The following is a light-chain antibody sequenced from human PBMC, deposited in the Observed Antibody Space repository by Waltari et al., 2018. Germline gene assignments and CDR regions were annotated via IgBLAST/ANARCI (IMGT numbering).Light chain of an antibody. CDR1: SSNIGSHT. CDR3: AAWDDSLNGVV. CDR2: SNN. Sequence: QSVLTQPPSASGTPGPRVTISCSGSSSNIGSHTVNWYQQLPGTAPNLVIFSNNQRPSGVPDRFSGSKSGASASLAISGLQSEDEADYYCAAWDDSLNGVVFGGGTKLTVL. J-gene: IGLJ2*01. V-gene: IGLV1-44*01.